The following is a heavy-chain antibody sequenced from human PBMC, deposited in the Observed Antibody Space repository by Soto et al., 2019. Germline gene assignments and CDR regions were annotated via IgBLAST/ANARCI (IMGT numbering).Heavy chain of an antibody. J-gene: IGHJ4*02. CDR1: GFMFNSCD. CDR3: VKAPCAQHGYDFFFDY. V-gene: IGHV3-30*18. D-gene: IGHD5-12*01. Sequence: QVQVVESGGGVVQPGRTLRLSCTTSGFMFNSCDRHWVRQAPGKGLEWVAVVSYDGNKKYYLDSVKGRFTISRDNSKNTLYLQMDSLRPEDTGVYYCVKAPCAQHGYDFFFDYWGPGTLVTVSS. CDR2: VSYDGNKK.